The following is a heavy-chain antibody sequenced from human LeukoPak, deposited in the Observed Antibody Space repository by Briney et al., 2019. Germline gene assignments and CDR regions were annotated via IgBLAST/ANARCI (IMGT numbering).Heavy chain of an antibody. J-gene: IGHJ4*02. CDR2: IYYSGST. D-gene: IGHD3-3*01. CDR3: ATTRFGQYYFDY. V-gene: IGHV4-59*01. CDR1: GGSISSYY. Sequence: NPSETLSLTCTVSGGSISSYYWSWIRQPPGKGLEWIGYIYYSGSTNYNPSLKSRVTISVDTSKNQFSLKLSSVTAADTAVYYCATTRFGQYYFDYWGQGTLVTVSS.